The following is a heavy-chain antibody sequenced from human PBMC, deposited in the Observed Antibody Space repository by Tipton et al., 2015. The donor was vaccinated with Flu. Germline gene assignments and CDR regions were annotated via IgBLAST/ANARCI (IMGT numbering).Heavy chain of an antibody. CDR2: IYSSGST. J-gene: IGHJ2*01. CDR3: ASSGSYHHYYFDL. CDR1: GGSINSYY. D-gene: IGHD1-26*01. V-gene: IGHV4-4*07. Sequence: TLSLTCTVSGGSINSYYWSWIRQSAGKGLEWIGRIYSSGSTNYNPSLKSRVTMSVDTSRNQFSLSLTSVTAADAAIYYCASSGSYHHYYFDLWGRGTLVSVSS.